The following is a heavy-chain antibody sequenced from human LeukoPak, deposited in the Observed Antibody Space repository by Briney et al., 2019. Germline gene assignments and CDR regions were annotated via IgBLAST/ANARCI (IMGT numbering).Heavy chain of an antibody. D-gene: IGHD4-17*01. CDR1: GGSISSYY. J-gene: IGHJ3*02. Sequence: SETLPLTCTVSGGSISSYYWSWIRQPPGKGLVWIGYIYYSGSTYYNPSLKSRVTISVDTSKNQFSLKLSSVTAADTAVYYCAREESGATASFFDIWGQGTMVTVSS. V-gene: IGHV4-59*12. CDR3: AREESGATASFFDI. CDR2: IYYSGST.